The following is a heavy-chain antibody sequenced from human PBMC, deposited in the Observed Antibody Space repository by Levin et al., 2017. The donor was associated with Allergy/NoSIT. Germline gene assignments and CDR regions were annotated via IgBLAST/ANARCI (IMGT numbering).Heavy chain of an antibody. CDR1: GGSISSYY. D-gene: IGHD2-15*01. Sequence: PSETLSLTCTVSGGSISSYYWSWIRQPPGKGLEWIGYIYYSGSTNYNPSLKSRVTISVDTSKNQFSLKLSSVTAADTAVYYCARATGRYCSGGSCYLDYWGQGTLVTVSS. V-gene: IGHV4-59*01. CDR3: ARATGRYCSGGSCYLDY. CDR2: IYYSGST. J-gene: IGHJ4*02.